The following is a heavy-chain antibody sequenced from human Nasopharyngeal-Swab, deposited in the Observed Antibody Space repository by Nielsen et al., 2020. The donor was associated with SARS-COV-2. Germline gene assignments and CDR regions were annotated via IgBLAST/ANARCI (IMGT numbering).Heavy chain of an antibody. V-gene: IGHV4-59*08. CDR3: ARHRRDFGSETGASLWGMDL. CDR1: GGAISSYY. Sequence: SETLSLTCTVSGGAISSYYWSWIRQSPGRGLEWIGYMYYSGITSYNPSLKGRVTISVDMSKKQFSLNLNSVTAADTAVYYCARHRRDFGSETGASLWGMDLWGQGTTVTVSS. D-gene: IGHD3-3*01. CDR2: MYYSGIT. J-gene: IGHJ6*02.